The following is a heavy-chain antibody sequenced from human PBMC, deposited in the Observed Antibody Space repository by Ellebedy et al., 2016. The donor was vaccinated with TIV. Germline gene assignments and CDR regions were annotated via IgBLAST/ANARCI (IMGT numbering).Heavy chain of an antibody. D-gene: IGHD3-16*01. CDR2: ISDSGGNI. CDR1: GFTFSSYF. V-gene: IGHV3-23*01. CDR3: AKRRIYDDVWDA. Sequence: GESLKISCAASGFTFSSYFMGWVRQAPGKGLEWVSLISDSGGNIQYADSVTGRFTSSRDNSKNTVFLQMNSLRAEDTAVYYCAKRRIYDDVWDAWGQGTLVTVSS. J-gene: IGHJ5*02.